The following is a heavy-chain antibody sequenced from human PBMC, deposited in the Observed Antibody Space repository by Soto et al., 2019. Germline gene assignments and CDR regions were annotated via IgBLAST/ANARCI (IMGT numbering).Heavy chain of an antibody. V-gene: IGHV3-53*01. CDR2: IYSGGST. J-gene: IGHJ6*02. CDR1: GFPVSSNS. CDR3: TKSRRSVLMVYGFGGMDV. Sequence: GGSRRLSCSASGFPVSSNSMIWVRPAPGKGLEWVSVIYSGGSTYYADSVKGRFTISRDNSKNTLYLQMNSLRAEDTAVYFCTKSRRSVLMVYGFGGMDVWGRGTTVTV. D-gene: IGHD2-8*01.